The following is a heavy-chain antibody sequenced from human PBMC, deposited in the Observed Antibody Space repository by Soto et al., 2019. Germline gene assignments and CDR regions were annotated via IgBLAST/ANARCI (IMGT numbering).Heavy chain of an antibody. CDR3: TTEFGYSRGQNDN. Sequence: GGSLRLSCSASGFTFSSYAMHWVRQAPGKGLEYVSTISSDGGSTYYADSVKGRFTISRDNSKNTLYLQMSSLRTEDTAVYYCTTEFGYSRGQNDNWGQGTLVTV. CDR2: ISSDGGST. J-gene: IGHJ4*02. V-gene: IGHV3-64D*06. CDR1: GFTFSSYA. D-gene: IGHD3-22*01.